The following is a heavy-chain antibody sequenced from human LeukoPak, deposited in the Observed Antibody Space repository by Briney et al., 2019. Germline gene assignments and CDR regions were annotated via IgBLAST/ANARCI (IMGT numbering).Heavy chain of an antibody. CDR2: IWYDVNNK. D-gene: IGHD3-10*01. Sequence: PGGSLRLSCAASGFTFSNYGMHWVRQAPGKGLEWVAVIWYDVNNKYHADSVKGRFTIPRDNSKNTLYLQMNSLRAEDTAVYYCARLLSGSGTYYFDNWGQGTLVTVSS. J-gene: IGHJ4*02. CDR1: GFTFSNYG. CDR3: ARLLSGSGTYYFDN. V-gene: IGHV3-33*01.